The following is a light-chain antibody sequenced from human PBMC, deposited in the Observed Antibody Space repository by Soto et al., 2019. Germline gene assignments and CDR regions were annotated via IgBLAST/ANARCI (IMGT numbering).Light chain of an antibody. V-gene: IGLV1-40*01. CDR1: SSNIGSTYD. CDR3: QSYDDSLSVHYV. Sequence: QSALTQPPSVSGAPGQRVTISCTGSSSNIGSTYDVQWYQQLPGTAPKLLIHGNTNRPSGVPDRFSGSKSGTSASLAITGLQADDEADYCCQSYDDSLSVHYVFGNGTKVTVL. J-gene: IGLJ1*01. CDR2: GNT.